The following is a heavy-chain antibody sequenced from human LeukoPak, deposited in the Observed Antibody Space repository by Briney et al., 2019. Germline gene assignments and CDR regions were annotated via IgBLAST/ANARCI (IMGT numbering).Heavy chain of an antibody. V-gene: IGHV3-7*03. CDR3: AAWGSGNY. D-gene: IGHD7-27*01. Sequence: PGGSLRLSCAASGFTFSSYPMHWVRQAPGKGLEWVANTNQDGSQKYYVDSVRGRFTISRDNAEKLFYLQINSLRVEDTAIYYCAAWGSGNYWGQGTLVTVSS. CDR2: TNQDGSQK. J-gene: IGHJ4*02. CDR1: GFTFSSYP.